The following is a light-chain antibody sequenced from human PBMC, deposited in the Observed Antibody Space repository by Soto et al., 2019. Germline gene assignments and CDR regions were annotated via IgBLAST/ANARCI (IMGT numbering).Light chain of an antibody. V-gene: IGKV3-11*01. Sequence: EVVLPKSQATLSLSPGERVTLSCRASQSVSNSLAWYQQKPGQPPRLLISEVSNRATGIPARFSGSGSGTDFTLTITSLEPEDFAVYFGHQRDNWPRVTSCQGTLLE. J-gene: IGKJ5*01. CDR2: EVS. CDR1: QSVSNS. CDR3: HQRDNWPRVT.